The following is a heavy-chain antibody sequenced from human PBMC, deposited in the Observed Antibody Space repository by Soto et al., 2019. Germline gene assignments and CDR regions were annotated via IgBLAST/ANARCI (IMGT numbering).Heavy chain of an antibody. CDR3: ARPLWRDDYNWGYFDL. Sequence: QVQLVESGRGVVQPGRSLRLSCAASGFTFSSYAMHWVRQAPGKGLEWVAVISYDGSNKYYADSVKGRFTISRDNSKNTQYLQMNSLRAEDTAVYYCARPLWRDDYNWGYFDLWGRGTLVTVSS. CDR2: ISYDGSNK. V-gene: IGHV3-30-3*01. D-gene: IGHD4-4*01. J-gene: IGHJ2*01. CDR1: GFTFSSYA.